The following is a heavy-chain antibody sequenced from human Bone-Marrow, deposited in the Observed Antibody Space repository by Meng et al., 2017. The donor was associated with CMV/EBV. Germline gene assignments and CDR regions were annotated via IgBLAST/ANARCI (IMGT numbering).Heavy chain of an antibody. J-gene: IGHJ4*02. CDR1: GYTFTDYY. V-gene: IGHV1-2*02. CDR2: INPDSGGV. CDR3: ARDINFWSGYYTGFDY. Sequence: ASVKVSCKASGYTFTDYYLHWVRQAPGQGLEWMGWINPDSGGVNYAQKFLGSVTMTRDTSISTVYMELSRLTSDDTAVYYCARDINFWSGYYTGFDYWGQGTLVTVSS. D-gene: IGHD3-3*01.